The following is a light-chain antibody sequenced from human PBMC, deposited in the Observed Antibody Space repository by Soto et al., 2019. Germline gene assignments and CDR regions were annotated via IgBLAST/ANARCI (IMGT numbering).Light chain of an antibody. Sequence: GDRVPITCRASQSISSWLAWYQQKPGKAPKLLIYDASSLESGVPSRFSGSGSGTEFTLTISSLQPDDFATYYCQQYNSYSFCQGTKVEIK. CDR1: QSISSW. J-gene: IGKJ1*01. CDR3: QQYNSYS. V-gene: IGKV1-5*01. CDR2: DAS.